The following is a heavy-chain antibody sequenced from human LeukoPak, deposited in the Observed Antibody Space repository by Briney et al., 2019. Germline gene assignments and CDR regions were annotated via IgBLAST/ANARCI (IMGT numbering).Heavy chain of an antibody. J-gene: IGHJ4*02. CDR1: GYTFSGYY. D-gene: IGHD3-3*02. V-gene: IGHV1-2*02. CDR3: ACVGDRIFGVVNLLY. CDR2: INPNSGGT. Sequence: ASVKVSCTVSGYTFSGYYWHWIRQAPGQGLEWMGWINPNSGGTNYAQKFQGRVTMTRDTSISTAYMELSRLRSDDTAVYYCACVGDRIFGVVNLLYWGQGTLVTVSS.